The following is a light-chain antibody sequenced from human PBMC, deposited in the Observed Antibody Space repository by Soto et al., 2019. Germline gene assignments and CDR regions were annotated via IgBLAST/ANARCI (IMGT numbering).Light chain of an antibody. CDR3: QQYNNWPYS. CDR2: DAS. J-gene: IGKJ5*01. CDR1: QSLTSY. V-gene: IGKV3D-15*01. Sequence: EIVMTQSPATLSVSPGETATLSCRASQSLTSYLAWYQQKPGQAPRLLIYDASNRATGIPARFSGTGSETDFTLTISGLQSEDSAVYFCQQYNNWPYSFGQGTRLEIK.